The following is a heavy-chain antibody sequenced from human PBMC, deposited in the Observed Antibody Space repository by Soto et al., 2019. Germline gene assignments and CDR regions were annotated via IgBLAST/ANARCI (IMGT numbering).Heavy chain of an antibody. CDR2: ISGSGGST. CDR1: GFTFSSYA. CDR3: APGAGRNYYYGMDV. V-gene: IGHV3-23*01. J-gene: IGHJ6*02. Sequence: PGGSLGLSCAAFGFTFSSYAMSWVRQAPGKGLEWVSAISGSGGSTYYADSVKGRFTISRDNSKNTLYLQMNSLRAEDTAVYYCAPGAGRNYYYGMDVWGQGTTVTVSS. D-gene: IGHD3-10*01.